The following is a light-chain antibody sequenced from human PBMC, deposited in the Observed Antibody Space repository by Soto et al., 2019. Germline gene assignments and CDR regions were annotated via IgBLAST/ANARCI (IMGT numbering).Light chain of an antibody. V-gene: IGLV2-11*01. CDR3: CSYGGSFYV. CDR1: SSDVGGYNY. J-gene: IGLJ1*01. CDR2: DVN. Sequence: QSALTQPHSVSGSPGQSVAISCSGTSSDVGGYNYVSWYQQHPGKAPKLIIFDVNKRPSGVPDRFSGSKSGSTASLTISGLQAEDEADYYCCSYGGSFYVVGTWTQLTVL.